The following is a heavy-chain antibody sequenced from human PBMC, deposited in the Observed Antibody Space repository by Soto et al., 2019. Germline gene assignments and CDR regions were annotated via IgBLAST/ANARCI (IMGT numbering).Heavy chain of an antibody. D-gene: IGHD3-9*01. CDR1: GFTFSSYD. Sequence: EVQLVESGGGLVQPGGSLRLSCAASGFTFSSYDMHWVRQATGKGLECVSAIGTAGDTYYPGSVTGRFTISTKNAKNSLYLQMNRRRAEHTAVHYCARDRVLRYFACDPGVKRGGGYGMDVWGQGTTVTVSS. V-gene: IGHV3-13*01. J-gene: IGHJ6*02. CDR3: ARDRVLRYFACDPGVKRGGGYGMDV. CDR2: IGTAGDT.